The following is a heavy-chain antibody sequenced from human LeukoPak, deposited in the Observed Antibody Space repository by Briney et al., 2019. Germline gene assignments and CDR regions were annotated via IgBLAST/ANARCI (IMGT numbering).Heavy chain of an antibody. J-gene: IGHJ4*02. CDR3: AREVSSGYYYY. D-gene: IGHD3-22*01. Sequence: PSETLSLTCTVSGGSISSYYWSWIRQPPGKGLEWIGYIYYSGSTNYNPSLKSRVTISVDTSKNQFSLKLSSVTAADTAVYYCAREVSSGYYYYWGQGTLVTVSS. V-gene: IGHV4-59*01. CDR2: IYYSGST. CDR1: GGSISSYY.